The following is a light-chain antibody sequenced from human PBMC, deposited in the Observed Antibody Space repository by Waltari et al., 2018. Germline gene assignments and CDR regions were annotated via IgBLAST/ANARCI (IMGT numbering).Light chain of an antibody. CDR3: QQYGSSPLT. CDR2: GAS. V-gene: IGKV3-20*01. Sequence: EIVLTQSPGTLSLSPGERATLSCRASQSVSSSYLAWYQQKPGQAPRLLIYGASSRATGIPDRFSCSGSGTDFTLTISRLEPEDFAVYYCQQYGSSPLTFGGVTKVEIK. J-gene: IGKJ4*01. CDR1: QSVSSSY.